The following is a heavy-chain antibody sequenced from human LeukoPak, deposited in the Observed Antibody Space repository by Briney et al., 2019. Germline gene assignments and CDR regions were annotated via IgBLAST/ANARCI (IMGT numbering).Heavy chain of an antibody. CDR2: IYYSGST. CDR1: GGSISSYY. CDR3: ARHAPGDWYSDN. D-gene: IGHD6-19*01. V-gene: IGHV4-59*08. Sequence: SETLSLTCTVSGGSISSYYWSWIRQPPGKGLEWIGYIYYSGSTNYSPSPKSRVTISVDTSKNQFSLKLRSVTAADTAVYYCARHAPGDWYSDNWGQGTLVTVSS. J-gene: IGHJ4*02.